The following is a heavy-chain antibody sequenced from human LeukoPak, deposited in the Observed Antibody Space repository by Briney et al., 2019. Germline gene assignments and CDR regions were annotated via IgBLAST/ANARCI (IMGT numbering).Heavy chain of an antibody. CDR2: INHSGST. J-gene: IGHJ4*02. D-gene: IGHD1-20*01. CDR3: ARVRYNWNPQAFDY. Sequence: SETLSLTCVVYGGSFSGYYWSWIRQPPGKGLEWIGEINHSGSTNYSPSLKSRVTISVDTSKNQFSLKLSSVTAADTAVYYCARVRYNWNPQAFDYWGQGTLVTVSS. V-gene: IGHV4-34*01. CDR1: GGSFSGYY.